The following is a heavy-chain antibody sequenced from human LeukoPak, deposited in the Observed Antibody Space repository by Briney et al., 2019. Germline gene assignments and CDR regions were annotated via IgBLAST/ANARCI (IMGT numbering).Heavy chain of an antibody. V-gene: IGHV3-23*01. D-gene: IGHD1-26*01. CDR3: AKEMGAAWVDAFDI. Sequence: PGGPRRFSGVAPELTFGSNAMSWVRQAPGKGLGWCSAISGSGGNTFYADSVKGRFTISRDNSKNTLYLQMNRLRAEDTAVYYCAKEMGAAWVDAFDIWGQGTMVTVSS. CDR1: ELTFGSNA. J-gene: IGHJ3*02. CDR2: ISGSGGNT.